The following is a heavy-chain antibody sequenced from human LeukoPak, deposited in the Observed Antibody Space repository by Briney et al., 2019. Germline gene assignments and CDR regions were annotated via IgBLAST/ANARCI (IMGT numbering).Heavy chain of an antibody. D-gene: IGHD6-19*01. CDR1: GGTFSSYA. CDR3: ASSYSSGRVDY. Sequence: ASVKVSCKASGGTFSSYAISWVRQAPGQGLEWMGGIIPIFGTANYAQKFQGRVTITTDESTSTAYMELSSLRSEDTAVYYCASSYSSGRVDYWGQGTLVTVSS. J-gene: IGHJ4*02. CDR2: IIPIFGTA. V-gene: IGHV1-69*05.